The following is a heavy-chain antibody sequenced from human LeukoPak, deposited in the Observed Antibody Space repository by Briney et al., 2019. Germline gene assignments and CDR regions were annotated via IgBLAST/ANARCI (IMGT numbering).Heavy chain of an antibody. V-gene: IGHV3-30*18. CDR2: ISYDGSNK. Sequence: PGGSLRLSCAASGFTFSSYGMHWVRQAPGKGLEWVAVISYDGSNKYYADSVKGRFTISRDNSKNTLYLQMNSLRAEDTAVYYCAKDAVRFGELTPPDIWGQGTMVTVSS. CDR1: GFTFSSYG. D-gene: IGHD3-10*01. CDR3: AKDAVRFGELTPPDI. J-gene: IGHJ3*02.